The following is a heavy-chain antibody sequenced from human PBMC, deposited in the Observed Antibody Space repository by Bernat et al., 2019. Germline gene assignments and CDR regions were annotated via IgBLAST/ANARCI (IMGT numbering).Heavy chain of an antibody. CDR2: IYYSGST. CDR1: GDSISSSGDY. D-gene: IGHD5-18*01. Sequence: QLQLQESGPGLVKPSETLSLTCTVSGDSISSSGDYWGWIRQPPGKGLEWIGNIYYSGSTYYNPSLKSRVTMYVDMSKNLLSVKLSSVTAADTAVYYCARGGRYSYNSYFDCWGPGTLVTVSS. CDR3: ARGGRYSYNSYFDC. V-gene: IGHV4-39*01. J-gene: IGHJ4*02.